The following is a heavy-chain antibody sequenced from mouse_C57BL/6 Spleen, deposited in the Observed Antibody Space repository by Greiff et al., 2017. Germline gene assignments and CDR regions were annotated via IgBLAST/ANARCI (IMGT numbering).Heavy chain of an antibody. Sequence: EVKLQESGPGLVKPSQSLSLTCSVTGYSITSGYYWNWIRQFPGNQLEWMGYISYDGSNNYNPSLKNRISITRDTSKHQFFLKLNSVTTEDTATYYCARDMVYYFAYDPLRDYWGQGTSVTVSS. CDR3: ARDMVYYFAYDPLRDY. V-gene: IGHV3-6*01. CDR2: ISYDGSN. J-gene: IGHJ4*01. D-gene: IGHD1-1*01. CDR1: GYSITSGYY.